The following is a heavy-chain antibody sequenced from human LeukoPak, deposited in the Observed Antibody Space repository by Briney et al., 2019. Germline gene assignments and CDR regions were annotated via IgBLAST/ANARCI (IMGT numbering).Heavy chain of an antibody. V-gene: IGHV4-34*01. CDR1: GGSFSGYY. J-gene: IGHJ4*02. Sequence: SETLSLTCAVYGGSFSGYYWSWIRQPPGKGLEWIGEINHSGSTNYNPSLKSRVTISVDMSKNQFSLKLSSVTAADTAVYYCARGRGSYDYWGQGTLVTVSS. D-gene: IGHD1-26*01. CDR3: ARGRGSYDY. CDR2: INHSGST.